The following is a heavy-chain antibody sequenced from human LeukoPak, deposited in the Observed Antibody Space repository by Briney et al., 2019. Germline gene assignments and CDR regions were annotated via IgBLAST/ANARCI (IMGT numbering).Heavy chain of an antibody. D-gene: IGHD2-2*01. CDR1: GGTFSSYA. J-gene: IGHJ6*02. CDR3: ARRYCSSTSCRPWDGMDV. CDR2: IIPIFGTA. V-gene: IGHV1-69*01. Sequence: GSSVKASCKASGGTFSSYAISWVRQAPGQGLEWMGGIIPIFGTANYAQKFQGRVTITADESTSTAYMELSSLRSEDTAVYYCARRYCSSTSCRPWDGMDVWGQGTTVTASS.